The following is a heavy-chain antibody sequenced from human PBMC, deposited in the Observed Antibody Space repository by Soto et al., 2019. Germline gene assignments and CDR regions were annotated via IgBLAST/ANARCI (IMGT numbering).Heavy chain of an antibody. CDR1: GFTFSHYG. CDR3: AKRGYSGYDLDY. Sequence: QMQLVESGGGVVQPGRSLRLSCVASGFTFSHYGMHWVRQSPGKGLEWVATLSSDGGNKYHADSVKGRFTISRDNSKNTLYLQMNCLRVEDTALYYCAKRGYSGYDLDYWVQGTLVTVSS. V-gene: IGHV3-30*18. J-gene: IGHJ4*02. CDR2: LSSDGGNK. D-gene: IGHD5-12*01.